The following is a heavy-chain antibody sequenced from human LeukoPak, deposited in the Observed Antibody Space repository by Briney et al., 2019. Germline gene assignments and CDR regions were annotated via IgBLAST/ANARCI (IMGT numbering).Heavy chain of an antibody. D-gene: IGHD3-22*01. CDR2: IYYSGST. CDR3: AGHSMIVGRRYYFDY. V-gene: IGHV4-39*01. J-gene: IGHJ4*02. Sequence: PSETLSLTCTVSGGSISSSSYSWGWIRQPPGKGLEWIGSIYYSGSTYYNPSLKSRVTISVDTSKNQFSLKLSSVTAADTAVYCCAGHSMIVGRRYYFDYWGQGTLVTVSS. CDR1: GGSISSSSYS.